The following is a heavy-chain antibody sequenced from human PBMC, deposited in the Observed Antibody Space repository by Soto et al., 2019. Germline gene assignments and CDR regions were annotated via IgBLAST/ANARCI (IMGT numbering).Heavy chain of an antibody. CDR1: GYTFTSYA. CDR3: ARDSSGYYFFYMDV. J-gene: IGHJ6*03. CDR2: INAGNGNT. Sequence: QVQLVQSGAEVKKPGASVKVSCKASGYTFTSYAMHWVRQAPGQRLEWMGWINAGNGNTKYSQKFQGRVTITRDTSASTAYMELSSLRSEDTAVYYCARDSSGYYFFYMDVWGKGTTVRVS. D-gene: IGHD6-19*01. V-gene: IGHV1-3*01.